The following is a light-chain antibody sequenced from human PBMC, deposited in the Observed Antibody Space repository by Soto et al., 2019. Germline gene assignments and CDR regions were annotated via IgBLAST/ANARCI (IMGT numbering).Light chain of an antibody. Sequence: DIQMTQSPSTLSASVGDRATITCRASQSVDTCLAWYQQKPGKAPHLLIYKASSLETGVPSRCSGSGSVTEFTLTISSLQPYDFATYYCQQFYRYPWTFGQGTKVEIK. CDR2: KAS. CDR1: QSVDTC. J-gene: IGKJ1*01. V-gene: IGKV1-5*03. CDR3: QQFYRYPWT.